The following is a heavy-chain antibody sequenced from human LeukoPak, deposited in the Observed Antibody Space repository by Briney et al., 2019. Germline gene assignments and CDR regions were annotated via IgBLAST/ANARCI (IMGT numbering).Heavy chain of an antibody. CDR3: ARERIGYCSSTSCYTPNWFDP. J-gene: IGHJ5*02. CDR2: IYTSGST. Sequence: SQTLSLTCTVSGGSISSGSYYWSWIRQPAGKGLEWIGRIYTSGSTNYNPSLKSRVTISVDTSKNQFSLKLSSVTAADTAVYYCARERIGYCSSTSCYTPNWFDPWGQGTLVTVSS. V-gene: IGHV4-61*02. CDR1: GGSISSGSYY. D-gene: IGHD2-2*02.